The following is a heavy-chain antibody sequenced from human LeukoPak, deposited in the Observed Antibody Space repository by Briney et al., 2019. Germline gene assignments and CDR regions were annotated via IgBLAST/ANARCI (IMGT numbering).Heavy chain of an antibody. D-gene: IGHD2/OR15-2a*01. CDR1: GFTFSNYG. V-gene: IGHV3-30*18. CDR3: AKAGYFPGPWFDP. CDR2: ISYDGSNK. J-gene: IGHJ5*02. Sequence: GRSLRLSCAASGFTFSNYGMHWVCQAPGKGLEWVAVISYDGSNKYYADSVKGRFTISRDNSKDTLYLQMDSLRAEDTALYYCAKAGYFPGPWFDPWGQGTLVTVSS.